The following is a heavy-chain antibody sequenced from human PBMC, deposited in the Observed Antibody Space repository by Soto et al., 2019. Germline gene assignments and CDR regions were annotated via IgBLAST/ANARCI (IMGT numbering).Heavy chain of an antibody. D-gene: IGHD2-15*01. V-gene: IGHV3-21*01. CDR1: GFTFSSYS. CDR3: ARDLYCSGCSCYVGAFDI. Sequence: EVQLVESGGGLVKPGGSLRLSCAASGFTFSSYSMNWVRQAPGKGLEWVSSISSSSSYIYYADSVKGRFTISRDNAKNSLYLQMNSLRAEDTAVYYCARDLYCSGCSCYVGAFDIWGQGTMVTVSS. J-gene: IGHJ3*02. CDR2: ISSSSSYI.